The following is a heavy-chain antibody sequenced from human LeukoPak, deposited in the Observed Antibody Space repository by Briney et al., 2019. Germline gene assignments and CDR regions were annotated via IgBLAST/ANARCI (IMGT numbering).Heavy chain of an antibody. CDR2: ISAYNGNT. CDR3: ARDRGRAADFDY. V-gene: IGHV1-18*01. D-gene: IGHD6-13*01. CDR1: SHTFTSYG. J-gene: IGHJ4*01. Sequence: ASVKVSCKASSHTFTSYGISWLRQAPGQGLEWMGWISAYNGNTNYAQKLQGRVTKTPDTSTSTAYMELRNLRTYDTAAYECARDRGRAADFDYWGHGTLVTVSS.